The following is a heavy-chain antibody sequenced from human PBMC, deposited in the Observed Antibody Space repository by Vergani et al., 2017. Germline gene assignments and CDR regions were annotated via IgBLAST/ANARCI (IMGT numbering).Heavy chain of an antibody. D-gene: IGHD6-19*01. CDR1: GYTFTSYD. CDR2: MNPNSGNT. V-gene: IGHV1-8*01. J-gene: IGHJ6*03. CDR3: AGGYSSGHENDYYDYYMDV. Sequence: QVQLVQSGAEVKKPGASVKVSCKASGYTFTSYDINWVRQATGQGLEWMGWMNPNSGNTGYAQKFQGRVTMTRNTSISTAYMELSSLRSEDTAVYYCAGGYSSGHENDYYDYYMDVWGKGTTVTVSS.